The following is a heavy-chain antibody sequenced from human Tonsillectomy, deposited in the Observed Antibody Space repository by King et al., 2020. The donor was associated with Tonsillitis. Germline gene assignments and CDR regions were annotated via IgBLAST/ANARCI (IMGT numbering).Heavy chain of an antibody. CDR1: GFTFSSYW. Sequence: QLVQSGGGLVQPGGSLRLSCAASGFTFSSYWMTWVRQAPGKGLEWVANINQDGGEKYYVDSVKGRFTISRDNAENSLNLQMNSLRAEDTAVYYCVRGDLGAAGHLYDYYGMDVWGQGTTVTVSS. V-gene: IGHV3-7*03. CDR2: INQDGGEK. J-gene: IGHJ6*02. D-gene: IGHD6-13*01. CDR3: VRGDLGAAGHLYDYYGMDV.